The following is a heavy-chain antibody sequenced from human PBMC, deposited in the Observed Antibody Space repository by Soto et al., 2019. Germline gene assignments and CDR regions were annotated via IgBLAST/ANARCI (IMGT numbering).Heavy chain of an antibody. CDR3: ARDRTANSYYYHGMDV. V-gene: IGHV3-21*01. Sequence: EVKLVESGGGLVKPGGSLRLSCAASGFTFSSYSMNWVRQAPGTGLEWVSSISITSNYIYHVESVKGRFTVSRDNAKNSLYLQMNSLRAEDTAVYYCARDRTANSYYYHGMDVWGQATTVTVSS. J-gene: IGHJ6*02. CDR1: GFTFSSYS. D-gene: IGHD2-21*02. CDR2: ISITSNYI.